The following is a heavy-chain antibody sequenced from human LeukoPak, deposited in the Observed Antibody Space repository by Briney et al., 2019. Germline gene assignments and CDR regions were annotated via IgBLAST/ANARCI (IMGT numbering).Heavy chain of an antibody. CDR3: ARAGRWEGRPHAFDI. D-gene: IGHD1-26*01. CDR2: INHSGST. Sequence: SETLSLTCAVYGGSFSGYYWSWIRQPPGKGLEWIGEINHSGSTNYNPSLKSRATISVDTSKNQFSLKLSSVTAADTAVYYCARAGRWEGRPHAFDIWGQGTMVAVSS. J-gene: IGHJ3*02. CDR1: GGSFSGYY. V-gene: IGHV4-34*01.